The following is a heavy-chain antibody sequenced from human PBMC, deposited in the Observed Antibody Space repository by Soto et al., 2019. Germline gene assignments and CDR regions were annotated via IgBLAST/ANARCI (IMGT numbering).Heavy chain of an antibody. Sequence: SETLSLTCAVYGWSFSGYYWSWIRQPPGKGLEWIGEINHSGSTNYNPSLKSRVTISVDTSKNQFSLKLSSVTAADTAVYYCARGRDIVVVPAAISWFDPWGQGTLVTVSS. CDR1: GWSFSGYY. J-gene: IGHJ5*02. D-gene: IGHD2-2*01. V-gene: IGHV4-34*01. CDR2: INHSGST. CDR3: ARGRDIVVVPAAISWFDP.